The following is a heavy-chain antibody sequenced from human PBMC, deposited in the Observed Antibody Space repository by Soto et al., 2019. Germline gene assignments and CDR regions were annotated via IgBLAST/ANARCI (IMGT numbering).Heavy chain of an antibody. CDR1: GFTFSSYA. Sequence: EVQLLESGGGLVQPGGSLRLSCAASGFTFSSYAMSWVRQAPGKGLEWVSAISGSGGSTYYGDSVKGRFTISRDNSKNTLYLQMNSLGAEDTAVYYCAAGKGYCSGGSGYEYSWGQGTLVTVSS. D-gene: IGHD2-15*01. CDR2: ISGSGGST. CDR3: AAGKGYCSGGSGYEYS. J-gene: IGHJ4*02. V-gene: IGHV3-23*01.